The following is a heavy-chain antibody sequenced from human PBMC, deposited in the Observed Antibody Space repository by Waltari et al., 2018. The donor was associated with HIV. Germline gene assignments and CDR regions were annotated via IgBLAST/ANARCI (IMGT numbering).Heavy chain of an antibody. CDR1: GGSISTYNW. V-gene: IGHV4-4*02. CDR3: VKVLSEGKGSSWLDP. CDR2: IYHAGTS. Sequence: QVQLQESGPGLVEPSETLSLPCAVSGGSISTYNWWSWVRQPPGKGLEWIGEIYHAGTSNYNKSLKSRVTISIDKSKNQFSLELRSVTAADTAVYYCVKVLSEGKGSSWLDPWGQGTLVTVSS. J-gene: IGHJ5*02. D-gene: IGHD6-6*01.